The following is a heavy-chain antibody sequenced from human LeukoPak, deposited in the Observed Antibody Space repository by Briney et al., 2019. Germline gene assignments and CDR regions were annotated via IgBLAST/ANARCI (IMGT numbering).Heavy chain of an antibody. CDR1: GGSFSGYY. Sequence: SETLSLTCAVYGGSFSGYYWSWIRQPPGKGLEWIGEINHSGSTNYNPSLKSRVTISVDTSKNQFSLKLSSVTAADTAVYYCARGTVLMVRGQRNYYYGMDVWGQGTTVTVSS. CDR2: INHSGST. V-gene: IGHV4-34*01. J-gene: IGHJ6*02. D-gene: IGHD3-10*01. CDR3: ARGTVLMVRGQRNYYYGMDV.